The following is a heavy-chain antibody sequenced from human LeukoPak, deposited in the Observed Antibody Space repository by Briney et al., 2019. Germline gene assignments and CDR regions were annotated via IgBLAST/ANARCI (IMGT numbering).Heavy chain of an antibody. J-gene: IGHJ5*02. CDR3: ARDCGYGDYEGTAEFDP. CDR2: IYYSGST. V-gene: IGHV4-30-4*01. Sequence: SQTLSLTCTVSGGSISSGDYYWSWIRQPPGKGLEWIGYIYYSGSTYYNPSLKSRVTISVDTSKNQFSLKLSSVTAADTAVYYCARDCGYGDYEGTAEFDPWGQGTLVTVSS. CDR1: GGSISSGDYY. D-gene: IGHD4-17*01.